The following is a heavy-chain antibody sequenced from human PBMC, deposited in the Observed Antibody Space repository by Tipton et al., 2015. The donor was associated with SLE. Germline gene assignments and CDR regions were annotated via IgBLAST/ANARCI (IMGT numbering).Heavy chain of an antibody. Sequence: VQLVQSGGGLIQSGGSLRLSCATSGFTFSSYALSWVRRAPGKGLEWASAISGGGGSTYYADFVKGRFSISIDKSKKTLFLQMNSLRVDDTATYYCAKFEKTTDFYLDSWGQGTPVTVSS. CDR2: ISGGGGST. CDR3: AKFEKTTDFYLDS. CDR1: GFTFSSYA. J-gene: IGHJ4*02. V-gene: IGHV3-23*04. D-gene: IGHD1/OR15-1a*01.